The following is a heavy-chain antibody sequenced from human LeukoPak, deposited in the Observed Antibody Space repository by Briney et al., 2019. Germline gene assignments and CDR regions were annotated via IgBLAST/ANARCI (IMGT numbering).Heavy chain of an antibody. V-gene: IGHV3-20*04. D-gene: IGHD4-17*01. Sequence: GGSLRLSCAASEFTFDHYAMNWVRQSPGKGLEWVSGNNWNGGSTGYADSVKGRFTISRDNAKNSLYLQMNSLRAEDTALYYCAREGMTTVTTGNFYYYMDVWGKGTPVTVSS. CDR1: EFTFDHYA. CDR3: AREGMTTVTTGNFYYYMDV. J-gene: IGHJ6*03. CDR2: NNWNGGST.